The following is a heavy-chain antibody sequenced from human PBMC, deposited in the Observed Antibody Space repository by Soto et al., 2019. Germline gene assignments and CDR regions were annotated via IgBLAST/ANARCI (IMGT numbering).Heavy chain of an antibody. J-gene: IGHJ4*02. CDR1: GFTFSSYW. Sequence: EVQLVESGGGLVQPAGSLRLSCAASGFTFSSYWMHWVRQAPGKGLVWVSRINSDGSSTSYADSVKGRFTISSDNAKNTLVMNMNRLRDEDTAVYYCETWDFDYWGRGTLVTVSA. D-gene: IGHD1-26*01. V-gene: IGHV3-74*01. CDR3: ETWDFDY. CDR2: INSDGSST.